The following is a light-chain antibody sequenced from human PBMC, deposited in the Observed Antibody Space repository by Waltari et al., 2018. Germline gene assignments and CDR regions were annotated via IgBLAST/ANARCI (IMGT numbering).Light chain of an antibody. CDR1: SRDIGRYDI. CDR2: DVS. Sequence: QSALTQPASVSGSPGQSVTISCTGASRDIGRYDIVSWYQQHPGNAPKLIICDVSKRPSGVSDRFSGSKSGATASLTISGLQFEDESDYYCCSYAGNYIWVFGGGTRLTVL. CDR3: CSYAGNYIWV. J-gene: IGLJ3*02. V-gene: IGLV2-23*02.